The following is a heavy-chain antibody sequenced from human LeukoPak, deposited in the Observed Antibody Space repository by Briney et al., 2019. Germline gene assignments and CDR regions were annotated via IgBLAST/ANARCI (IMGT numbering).Heavy chain of an antibody. V-gene: IGHV3-53*01. J-gene: IGHJ6*02. D-gene: IGHD3-10*01. CDR1: GFTVSSNY. Sequence: GGSPRLSCAASGFTVSSNYMSWVRQAPGKGLEWVSLIYSGGSTYYADSVKGRFTISRDNSKNTLYLQMNSLRAEDTAVYYCARADSMVRGVIDYDYYYGMDVWGQGTTVTVSS. CDR2: IYSGGST. CDR3: ARADSMVRGVIDYDYYYGMDV.